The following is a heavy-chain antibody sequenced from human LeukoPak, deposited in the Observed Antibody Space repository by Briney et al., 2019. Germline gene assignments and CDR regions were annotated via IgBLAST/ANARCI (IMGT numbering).Heavy chain of an antibody. J-gene: IGHJ4*02. CDR1: GYTFTSYD. D-gene: IGHD6-13*01. CDR3: ARARLAAAPDY. Sequence: ASVKVSCKASGYTFTSYDINWVRQATGQGLEWMGWMNPNSGNTGYAQKFQGRVTITRNTSISTAYMELSRLRSDDTAVYYCARARLAAAPDYWGQGTLVTVSS. V-gene: IGHV1-8*03. CDR2: MNPNSGNT.